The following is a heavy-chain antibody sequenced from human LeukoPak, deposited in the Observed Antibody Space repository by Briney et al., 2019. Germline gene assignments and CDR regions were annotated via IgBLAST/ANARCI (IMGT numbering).Heavy chain of an antibody. CDR3: ARARRGGYSGYDYAY. CDR2: INPNGGGT. D-gene: IGHD5-12*01. J-gene: IGHJ4*02. Sequence: ASVKVSCKASGYTFTGYYMHWVRQAPGQGLEWMGWINPNGGGTNYAQKFQGWVTMTRDTSISTAYMELSRLRSDDTAVYYCARARRGGYSGYDYAYWGQGTLVTVSS. CDR1: GYTFTGYY. V-gene: IGHV1-2*04.